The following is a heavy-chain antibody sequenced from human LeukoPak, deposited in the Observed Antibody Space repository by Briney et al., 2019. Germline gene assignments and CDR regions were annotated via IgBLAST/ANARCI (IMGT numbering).Heavy chain of an antibody. D-gene: IGHD4-17*01. Sequence: PGRSLRLSCAASGFSFSNYDMHWVRQAPGKGLEWVAVIWYDGSNKYYADSVKGRLTISRDNSKNTLYLQMNSLRVEDTAVYYCARGDPTVTTKQNFDYWGQGTLVTVSS. CDR3: ARGDPTVTTKQNFDY. CDR2: IWYDGSNK. CDR1: GFSFSNYD. J-gene: IGHJ4*02. V-gene: IGHV3-33*01.